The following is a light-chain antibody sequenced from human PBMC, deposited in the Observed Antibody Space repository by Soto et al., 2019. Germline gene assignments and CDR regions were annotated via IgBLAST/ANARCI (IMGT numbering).Light chain of an antibody. V-gene: IGLV2-14*01. CDR2: EVN. Sequence: QSVLTQPASVSGSPGQSITISCTGTSSDVGGYNYVSWYQQHPGNAPRLMIYEVNNRPSGVPNRFSGSKSGNTASLTISRLQAEDEADYYCSSKPSSRTPFVFGTGTKVTVL. J-gene: IGLJ1*01. CDR3: SSKPSSRTPFV. CDR1: SSDVGGYNY.